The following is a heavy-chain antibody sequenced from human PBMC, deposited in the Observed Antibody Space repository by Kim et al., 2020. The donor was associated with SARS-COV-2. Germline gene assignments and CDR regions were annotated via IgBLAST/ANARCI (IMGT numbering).Heavy chain of an antibody. CDR2: ISSSSSYI. CDR1: GFTFSSYS. J-gene: IGHJ6*02. D-gene: IGHD3-16*01. Sequence: GGSLRLSCAASGFTFSSYSMNWVRQAPGKGLEWVSSISSSSSYIYYADSVKGRFTISRDNAKNSLYLQMNSLRAEDTAVYYCARAPADDYVWGVGYYYGMDVWGQGTTVTVSS. CDR3: ARAPADDYVWGVGYYYGMDV. V-gene: IGHV3-21*01.